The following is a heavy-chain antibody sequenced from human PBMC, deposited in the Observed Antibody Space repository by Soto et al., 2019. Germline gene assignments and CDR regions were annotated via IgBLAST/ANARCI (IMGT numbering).Heavy chain of an antibody. V-gene: IGHV1-58*02. CDR1: GFTFTSSA. J-gene: IGHJ3*02. Sequence: QMQLVQSGPEVKKPGTSVKVSCKASGFTFTSSAMQGVRQARGQRLEWIGWIVVGSGYTNYAQKFQERVTITRDMSTSTAEMELSSLRSEDTAVYYCAATGDTVMDHDAFDIWGQGTMVTVSS. D-gene: IGHD5-18*01. CDR2: IVVGSGYT. CDR3: AATGDTVMDHDAFDI.